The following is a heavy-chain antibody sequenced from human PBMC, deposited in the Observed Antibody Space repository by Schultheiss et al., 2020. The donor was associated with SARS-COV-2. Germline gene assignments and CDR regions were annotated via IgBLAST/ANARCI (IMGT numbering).Heavy chain of an antibody. CDR2: INPNSGGT. V-gene: IGHV1-2*02. D-gene: IGHD6-19*01. CDR3: ARSSISKTDDYYYYGLFV. J-gene: IGHJ6*02. Sequence: ASVKVSCKASGYTFTSYGISWVRQAPGQGLEWMGWINPNSGGTNYAQKFQGRVTMTRDTSISTAYMELSSLRSEDTALYYCARSSISKTDDYYYYGLFVWGQGTTVTVSS. CDR1: GYTFTSYG.